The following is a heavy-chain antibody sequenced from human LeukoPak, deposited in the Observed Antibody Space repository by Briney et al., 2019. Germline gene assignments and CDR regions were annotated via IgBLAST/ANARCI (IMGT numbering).Heavy chain of an antibody. CDR2: IKSKTDGGKT. CDR3: TTRRVAVATYFDY. J-gene: IGHJ4*02. CDR1: GFTFSNAW. Sequence: GGSLRLSCAASGFTFSNAWMSWVRQAPGKGLEWVGRIKSKTDGGKTDYAAPVKGRFTISRDDSKNTLYLQMNSLKTEDTAVYYCTTRRVAVATYFDYWGQGTLVTVSS. V-gene: IGHV3-15*01. D-gene: IGHD6-19*01.